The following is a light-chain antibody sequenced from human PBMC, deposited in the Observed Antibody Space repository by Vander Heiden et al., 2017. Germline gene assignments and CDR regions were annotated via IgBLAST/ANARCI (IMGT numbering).Light chain of an antibody. Sequence: EIVMTQSPATLSVSPRERATLSCRASQSVSTNLAWYQQKPGQGPRLLIFAASTRAPGVPDRSSGSGSGTEFALTISSLQSEDFAVYFCQQYNNWPPWTFGQGTKVEIK. CDR1: QSVSTN. V-gene: IGKV3-15*01. CDR3: QQYNNWPPWT. CDR2: AAS. J-gene: IGKJ1*01.